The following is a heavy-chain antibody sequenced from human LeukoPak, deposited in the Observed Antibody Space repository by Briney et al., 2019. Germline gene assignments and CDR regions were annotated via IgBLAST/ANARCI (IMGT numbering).Heavy chain of an antibody. CDR3: ASQGMAGHDYFDY. CDR2: INPNSGGT. V-gene: IGHV1-2*04. D-gene: IGHD5-24*01. J-gene: IGHJ4*02. Sequence: GASVKVSCKASGYTFTGYYMHWVRQAPGQGLEWMGWINPNSGGTNYAQKFQSWVAMTRDTSISTAYMELSRLRSDDTAVYYCASQGMAGHDYFDYWGQGTLVTVSS. CDR1: GYTFTGYY.